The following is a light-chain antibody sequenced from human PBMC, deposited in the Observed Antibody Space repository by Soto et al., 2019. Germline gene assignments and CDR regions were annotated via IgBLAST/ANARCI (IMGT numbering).Light chain of an antibody. V-gene: IGKV3-15*01. CDR3: PQYNNWPPRT. J-gene: IGKJ2*01. CDR2: GAS. Sequence: EIVMTQSPASLSVSPGETATLSCRASQSISNSLAWYQQKPGQAPSLLIYGASTRSTGIPARFSGSGSGTEFTLTISSLQSEDSALYYCPQYNNWPPRTFGQGTKLEI. CDR1: QSISNS.